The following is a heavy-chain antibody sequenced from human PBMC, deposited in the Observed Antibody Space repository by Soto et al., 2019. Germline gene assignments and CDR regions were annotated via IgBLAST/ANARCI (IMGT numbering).Heavy chain of an antibody. CDR2: ISSSSSTI. CDR3: ARDSCGGDCYWGAFDI. V-gene: IGHV3-48*02. Sequence: GGSLRLSCAASGFTFSSYSMNWVRQAPGKGLEWVSYISSSSSTIYYADSVKGRFSISRDNAKNSLYLQMNSLRDEDTAVYYCARDSCGGDCYWGAFDIWGQGTMVTVSS. D-gene: IGHD2-21*02. J-gene: IGHJ3*02. CDR1: GFTFSSYS.